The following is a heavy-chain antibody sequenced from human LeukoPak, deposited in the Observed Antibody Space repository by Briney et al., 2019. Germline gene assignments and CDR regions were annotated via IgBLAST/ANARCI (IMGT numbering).Heavy chain of an antibody. J-gene: IGHJ4*02. CDR2: ISTSGGST. V-gene: IGHV3-23*01. Sequence: GGSLRLSCAASGFTVTSYAMNWVRQAPGKGLEWVATISTSGGSTYYADFVKGRFTISRDNSKNTLYLQMNSLRAEDTAGYYCAKDLTGGYSKGPFDYWGQGTLVTVSS. D-gene: IGHD5-18*01. CDR1: GFTVTSYA. CDR3: AKDLTGGYSKGPFDY.